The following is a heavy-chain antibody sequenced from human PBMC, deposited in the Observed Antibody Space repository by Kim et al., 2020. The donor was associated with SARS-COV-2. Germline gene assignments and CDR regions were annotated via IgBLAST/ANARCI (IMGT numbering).Heavy chain of an antibody. V-gene: IGHV1-46*01. J-gene: IGHJ4*02. Sequence: ASVKVSCKASGYTFTSYHIHWVRQAPGQGLEWMGMVNPSGGSTSYAQKFQGRVTMTRDTSTNTVYMDLSSLTSEDTAVYYCARNENSGYSYAWGQGTLVTVSS. CDR2: VNPSGGST. CDR3: ARNENSGYSYA. CDR1: GYTFTSYH. D-gene: IGHD5-18*01.